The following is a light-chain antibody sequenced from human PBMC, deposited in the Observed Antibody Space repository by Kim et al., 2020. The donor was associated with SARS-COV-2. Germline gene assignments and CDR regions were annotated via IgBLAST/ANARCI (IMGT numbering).Light chain of an antibody. CDR1: QSVSSSY. J-gene: IGKJ1*01. CDR3: QQYSNSPGT. V-gene: IGKV3-20*01. CDR2: GAS. Sequence: EIVLTQSPGTLSLSPGERATLSCRASQSVSSSYLAWYQQKPGQAPRLLIYGASSRATGIPDRFSGSGSGTDFTLTISRLEPEDSAVYYCQQYSNSPGTFGQGTKVDIK.